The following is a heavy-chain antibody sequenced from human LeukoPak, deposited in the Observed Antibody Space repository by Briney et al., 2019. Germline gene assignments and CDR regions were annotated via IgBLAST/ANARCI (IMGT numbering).Heavy chain of an antibody. J-gene: IGHJ4*02. D-gene: IGHD6-19*01. CDR3: GRSRGAGPGAHFDV. Sequence: PGGSLRLSCAASGFTFSSYSMNWVRQAPGKGLEWVSSISPPSTYIYYADSVKGRFTISRDNAKDSLYLQMNSLRAEDTAVYYCGRSRGAGPGAHFDVWGQGILVTVSS. CDR1: GFTFSSYS. CDR2: ISPPSTYI. V-gene: IGHV3-21*04.